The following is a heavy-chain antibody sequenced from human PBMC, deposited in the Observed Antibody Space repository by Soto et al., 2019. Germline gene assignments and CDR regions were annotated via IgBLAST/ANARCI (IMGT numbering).Heavy chain of an antibody. J-gene: IGHJ3*02. V-gene: IGHV3-73*01. CDR3: TRLNNRYYDSSGYTGYDAFDI. CDR1: GFTFSSYS. D-gene: IGHD3-22*01. Sequence: GGSLRLSCAASGFTFSSYSMNWVRQAPGKGLEWVSSISSKANSYATAYAASVKGRFTISRDDSKNTAYLQMNSLKTEDTAVYYCTRLNNRYYDSSGYTGYDAFDIWGQGTMVTVSS. CDR2: ISSKANSYAT.